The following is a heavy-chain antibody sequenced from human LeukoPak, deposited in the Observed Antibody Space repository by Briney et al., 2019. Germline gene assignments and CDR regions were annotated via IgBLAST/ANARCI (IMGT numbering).Heavy chain of an antibody. D-gene: IGHD3-3*01. J-gene: IGHJ4*02. CDR2: INHSGST. V-gene: IGHV4-34*01. Sequence: SETLSLTCAVYGGSFSGYYWSWIRQPPGKGLEWIGEINHSGSTNYNPSPKSRVTISVDTSKNQFSLKLSSVTAADTAVYYCARGRRLRFLEWLNRYFDYWGQGTLVTVSS. CDR1: GGSFSGYY. CDR3: ARGRRLRFLEWLNRYFDY.